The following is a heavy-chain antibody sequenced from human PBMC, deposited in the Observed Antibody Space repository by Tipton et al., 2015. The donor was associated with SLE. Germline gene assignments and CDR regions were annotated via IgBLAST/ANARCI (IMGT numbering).Heavy chain of an antibody. CDR2: IYTSGST. Sequence: TLSLTCTVSGGSISSGSYYWSWIRQPAGKGLEWIGRIYTSGSTNYNPSLKSRVTISVDTSKNQFSLKLSSVTAADTAVYYCARGRGSSSSGHYWGQGTLVTVSS. CDR1: GGSISSGSYY. D-gene: IGHD6-6*01. CDR3: ARGRGSSSSGHY. J-gene: IGHJ4*02. V-gene: IGHV4-61*02.